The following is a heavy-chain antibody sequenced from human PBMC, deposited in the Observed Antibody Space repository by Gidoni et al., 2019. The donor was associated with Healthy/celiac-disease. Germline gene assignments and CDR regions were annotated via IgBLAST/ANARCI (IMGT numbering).Heavy chain of an antibody. V-gene: IGHV4-39*01. CDR2: IYYRGST. CDR3: ARHEMVVTMVRGVIIIDAFDI. J-gene: IGHJ3*02. CDR1: GGSISSSSYY. D-gene: IGHD3-10*01. Sequence: QLQLQESGPGLVKPSATLSLTCTVSGGSISSSSYYWGWIRQPPGKGLEWIGSIYYRGSTSYNPSLKSRVTISVDTSKNQFSLKLSSVTAADTAVYYCARHEMVVTMVRGVIIIDAFDIWGQGTMVTVSS.